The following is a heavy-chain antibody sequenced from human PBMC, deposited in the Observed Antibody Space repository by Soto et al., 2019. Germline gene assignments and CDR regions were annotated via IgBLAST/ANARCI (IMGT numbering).Heavy chain of an antibody. CDR1: GSSISSSGYY. CDR3: ARRRSRHWSDY. Sequence: SETLSLTCIVSGSSISSSGYYWGWIRQPPGKGLEWIASMYYNVGTYYNPSLKSRVTISVDTSANQFSLKLSSVTAADTAVYYCARRRSRHWSDYWGQGTLVTVSS. D-gene: IGHD6-6*01. J-gene: IGHJ4*02. CDR2: MYYNVGT. V-gene: IGHV4-39*01.